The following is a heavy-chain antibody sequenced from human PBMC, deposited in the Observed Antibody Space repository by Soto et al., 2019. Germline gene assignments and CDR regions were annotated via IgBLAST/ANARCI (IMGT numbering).Heavy chain of an antibody. V-gene: IGHV1-18*01. Sequence: GESLKISCKASGYTFTSYGISWVRQAPGQGLEWMGWISAYNGNTNYAQKLQGRVTMTTDTSTSTAYMELRSLRSDDTAVYYCARKGLGYCSGGSCYPDYWGQGTLVTVSS. J-gene: IGHJ4*02. D-gene: IGHD2-15*01. CDR3: ARKGLGYCSGGSCYPDY. CDR2: ISAYNGNT. CDR1: GYTFTSYG.